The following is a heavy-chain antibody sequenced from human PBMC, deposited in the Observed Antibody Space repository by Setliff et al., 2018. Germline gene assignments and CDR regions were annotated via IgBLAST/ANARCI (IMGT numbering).Heavy chain of an antibody. CDR2: MNPNSGNT. D-gene: IGHD6-19*01. CDR3: ARDLIAVAATTAFDI. J-gene: IGHJ3*02. CDR1: GYTFTSYD. Sequence: ASVKVSCKASGYTFTSYDINWVRQATGQGLEWMGWMNPNSGNTGYAQKFQGRVTMTRNTSISTAYMELSSLRSDDTAMYYCARDLIAVAATTAFDIWGQGTMVTVSS. V-gene: IGHV1-8*01.